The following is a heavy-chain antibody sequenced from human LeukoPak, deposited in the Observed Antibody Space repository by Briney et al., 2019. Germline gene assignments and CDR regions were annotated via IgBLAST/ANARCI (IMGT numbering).Heavy chain of an antibody. CDR1: GFTFSSYA. D-gene: IGHD2-2*03. V-gene: IGHV3-23*01. Sequence: PGGSLRLSCAASGFTFSSYAMSWVRQAPGKGLEWVSAISGSGGSTYYADSVKGRFTISRDSSKNTLYLQMNSLRAEDTAVYYCAKDQFALDIVVVPAAPTGAFDIWGQGTMVTVSS. CDR2: ISGSGGST. J-gene: IGHJ3*02. CDR3: AKDQFALDIVVVPAAPTGAFDI.